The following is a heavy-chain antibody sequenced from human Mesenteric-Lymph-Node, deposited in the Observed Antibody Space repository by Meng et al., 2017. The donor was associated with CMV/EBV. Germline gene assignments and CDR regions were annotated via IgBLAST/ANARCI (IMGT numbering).Heavy chain of an antibody. CDR1: TNSG. Sequence: TNSGIGWVRQMPGKGLEWMGIIFPGASDTRYSPSLQGQVTISADKSTSTAYLQWSSLKASDTAMYYCARHGYYGSGSYYRDHNWFDPWGQGTLVTVSS. CDR2: IFPGASDT. J-gene: IGHJ5*02. CDR3: ARHGYYGSGSYYRDHNWFDP. D-gene: IGHD3-10*01. V-gene: IGHV5-51*01.